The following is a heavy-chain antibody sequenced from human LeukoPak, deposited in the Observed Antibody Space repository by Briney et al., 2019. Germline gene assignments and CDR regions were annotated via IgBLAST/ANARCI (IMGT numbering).Heavy chain of an antibody. J-gene: IGHJ4*02. V-gene: IGHV4-34*01. Sequence: SETLSLTCAVYGGSFSGYYWSWIRQPPGKGLEGIGEINHSGSTNYNPSLKSRVTISVDTSKNQFSLKLSSVTAADTAVYYCARGKLIRYFDWLSRQFDYRGQGTLVTVSS. CDR3: ARGKLIRYFDWLSRQFDY. CDR2: INHSGST. CDR1: GGSFSGYY. D-gene: IGHD3-9*01.